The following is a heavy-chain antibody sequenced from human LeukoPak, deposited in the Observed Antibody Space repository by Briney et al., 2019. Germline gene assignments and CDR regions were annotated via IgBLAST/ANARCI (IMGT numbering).Heavy chain of an antibody. D-gene: IGHD1-14*01. V-gene: IGHV3-7*03. CDR2: IKQDGSEK. J-gene: IGHJ5*02. CDR1: GFTFSSYW. CDR3: AKGTGKSTLNWFDP. Sequence: GGSLRLSCAASGFTFSSYWMSWVRQAPGKGLEWVANIKQDGSEKYYVDSVKGRFTISRDNAKNSLYLQMNSLRAEDSALYYCAKGTGKSTLNWFDPWGQGTQVTVSS.